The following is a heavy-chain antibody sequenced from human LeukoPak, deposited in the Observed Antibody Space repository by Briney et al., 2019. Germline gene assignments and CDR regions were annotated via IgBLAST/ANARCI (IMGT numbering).Heavy chain of an antibody. D-gene: IGHD3-10*01. J-gene: IGHJ4*02. CDR3: AKDLEAARLWFGEYVDY. Sequence: GGSLRLSCAASGFTFSSYGMHWVRQAPGKGLEWVAVISYDGSNKYYADSVKGRFTISRDNSKNTLYLQMNSLRAEDTAVYYCAKDLEAARLWFGEYVDYWGQGTLVTVSS. CDR2: ISYDGSNK. V-gene: IGHV3-30*18. CDR1: GFTFSSYG.